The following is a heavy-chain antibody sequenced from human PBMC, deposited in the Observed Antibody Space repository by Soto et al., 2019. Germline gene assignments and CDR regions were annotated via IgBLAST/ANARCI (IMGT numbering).Heavy chain of an antibody. Sequence: SETLSLTCTVSGGSISSDDYYWNWIRQRPGKGLEWIGNIYYRGNTNYNPSLKSRIIMSMDMSENQFSLKLTSVTAADTAVYYCERGWYYYGIDVWGQGTTVTVYS. CDR3: ERGWYYYGIDV. CDR2: IYYRGNT. J-gene: IGHJ6*02. CDR1: GGSISSDDYY. V-gene: IGHV4-31*03.